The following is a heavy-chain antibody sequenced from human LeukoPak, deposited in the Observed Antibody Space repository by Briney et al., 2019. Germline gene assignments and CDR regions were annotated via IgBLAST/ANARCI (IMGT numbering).Heavy chain of an antibody. V-gene: IGHV3-23*01. J-gene: IGHJ4*02. CDR2: IGGSGSST. CDR3: AKAFDDYFFDY. D-gene: IGHD2-21*02. CDR1: GFTFAIYA. Sequence: GRSLRLSCAASGFTFAIYAMSWVRQAPGKGLEWVSGIGGSGSSTYYAESVKGRFTISRDNSKNTLYLQMNSLRAEDTAAYYCAKAFDDYFFDYWGQGTLVTVSS.